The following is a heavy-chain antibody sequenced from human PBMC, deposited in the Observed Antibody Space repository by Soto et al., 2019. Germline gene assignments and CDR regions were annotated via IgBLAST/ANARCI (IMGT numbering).Heavy chain of an antibody. CDR3: ARASMTTTAMDV. CDR1: NGSISDYY. D-gene: IGHD4-17*01. Sequence: SETLSLTCTVSNGSISDYYWTWIRQPPGKGLEWIGYVYYSGTTNYNPSLKRRITISVDTSKNQFSLKLTSVTAADTAVYYCARASMTTTAMDVWGQGTTVTVSS. CDR2: VYYSGTT. V-gene: IGHV4-59*01. J-gene: IGHJ6*02.